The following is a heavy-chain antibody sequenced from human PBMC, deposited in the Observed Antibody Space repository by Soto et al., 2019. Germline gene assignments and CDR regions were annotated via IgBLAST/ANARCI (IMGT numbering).Heavy chain of an antibody. CDR1: GGSFSGYY. J-gene: IGHJ6*02. CDR3: ARADRTLVTSYSLDV. Sequence: PSETLSLACAVYGGSFSGYYWTWILHPPGKGLEWIGEINHSGTINFNPSLKSRLTISLDTSKKHFSLKLSSVTDADTAAYYCARADRTLVTSYSLDVWGQGTTVTVSS. CDR2: INHSGTI. D-gene: IGHD2-21*02. V-gene: IGHV4-34*01.